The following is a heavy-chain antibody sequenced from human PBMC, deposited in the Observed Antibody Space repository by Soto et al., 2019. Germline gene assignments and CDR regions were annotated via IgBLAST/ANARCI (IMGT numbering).Heavy chain of an antibody. CDR3: VRKYPGTRPFDY. J-gene: IGHJ4*01. V-gene: IGHV3-23*01. CDR2: IGTDVNT. CDR1: GFTFNSYA. Sequence: GGSLRLSCAASGFTFNSYAMNWVRQAPGKGLAWVSAIGTDVNTYYANSVKGRFTISRDNSRTTLYLQMNSLRVEDTALYYCVRKYPGTRPFDYWGQGTLVTVSS. D-gene: IGHD2-2*01.